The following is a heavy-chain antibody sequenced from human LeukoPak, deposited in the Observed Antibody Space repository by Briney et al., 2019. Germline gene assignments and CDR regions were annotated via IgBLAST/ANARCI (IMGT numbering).Heavy chain of an antibody. CDR1: GGSISSSS. Sequence: PSETLSLTCTVSGGSISSSSYYWGWIRQPPGKGLEWVSSISSSSSYIYYADSVKGRFTISRDNAKNSLYLQMNSLRAEDTAVYYCARDGYYGSGDQGTLVTVSS. CDR3: ARDGYYGS. J-gene: IGHJ4*02. CDR2: ISSSSSYI. V-gene: IGHV3-21*01. D-gene: IGHD3-10*01.